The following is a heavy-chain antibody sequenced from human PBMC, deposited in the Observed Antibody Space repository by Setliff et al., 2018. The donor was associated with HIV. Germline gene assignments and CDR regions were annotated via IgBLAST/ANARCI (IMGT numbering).Heavy chain of an antibody. J-gene: IGHJ5*02. CDR1: GFSFRNSFYN. V-gene: IGHV4-39*01. D-gene: IGHD6-13*01. CDR3: ARHRYSSSINWFDP. CDR2: IYYSGTT. Sequence: SETLSLTCNVSGFSFRNSFYNWGWIRQPPGKGLEWIGTIYYSGTTYYNPSLKSRVTMFIDTSQNQFSLKLTSVTATDTAVYYCARHRYSSSINWFDPWGQGTLVTVSS.